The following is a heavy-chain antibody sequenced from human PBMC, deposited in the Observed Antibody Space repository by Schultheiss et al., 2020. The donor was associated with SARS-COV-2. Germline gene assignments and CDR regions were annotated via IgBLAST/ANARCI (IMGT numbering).Heavy chain of an antibody. V-gene: IGHV3-15*01. CDR3: TTEGGGGSYYDTFEY. CDR2: IKSKTDGGTT. D-gene: IGHD1-26*01. CDR1: GFTFSNAW. J-gene: IGHJ4*02. Sequence: GGSLRLSCAASGFTFSNAWMSWVRQAPGKGLEWVGRIKSKTDGGTTDYAAPVKGRFTISRDDSKNTLYLQMNSLKTEDTAVYYCTTEGGGGSYYDTFEYWGQGTLVTVSS.